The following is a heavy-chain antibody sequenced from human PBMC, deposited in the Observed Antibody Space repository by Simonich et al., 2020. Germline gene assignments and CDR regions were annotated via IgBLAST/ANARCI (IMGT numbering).Heavy chain of an antibody. CDR1: GYTFTGYY. J-gene: IGHJ3*02. CDR3: ARPRITIFGVVKGAFDI. V-gene: IGHV1-2*02. D-gene: IGHD3-3*01. CDR2: SNPNSGGT. Sequence: QVQLVQSGAEVKKPGASVKVSCKASGYTFTGYYMHWVRQAPGQGLEWMGGSNPNSGGTNYAQTFQGRVTMTRDTSISTVYMELSRLRSDDTAVYYCARPRITIFGVVKGAFDIWGQGTMVTVSS.